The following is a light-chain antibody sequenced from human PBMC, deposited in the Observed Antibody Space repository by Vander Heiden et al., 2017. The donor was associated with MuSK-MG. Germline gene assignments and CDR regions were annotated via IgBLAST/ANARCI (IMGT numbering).Light chain of an antibody. CDR3: QHYFTSPPA. Sequence: DIVMTQSPDSLTVSLVERATINCRSSQSVLHSSNGKNYLAWYQQKPGQPPKMLIFWASARNSGVPDRFSGSGSGTDFPLTISSLQAEDVSVYYCQHYFTSPPAFGQGTKVEIK. CDR1: QSVLHSSNGKNY. CDR2: WAS. V-gene: IGKV4-1*01. J-gene: IGKJ1*01.